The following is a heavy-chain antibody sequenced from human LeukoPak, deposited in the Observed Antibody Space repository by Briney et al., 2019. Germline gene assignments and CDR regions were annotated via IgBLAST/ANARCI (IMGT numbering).Heavy chain of an antibody. CDR3: ARSAGSLDSGNGWFDP. CDR2: IYPGDSDT. Sequence: GESLKISCKASGYSFTSYWIAWVRQMPGKGLEWMGFIYPGDSDTRYSPSFQGQVTLSADESITTAYLQWSSLKASDTAMYYCARSAGSLDSGNGWFDPWGQGTLVTVSS. V-gene: IGHV5-51*01. CDR1: GYSFTSYW. J-gene: IGHJ5*02. D-gene: IGHD3-10*01.